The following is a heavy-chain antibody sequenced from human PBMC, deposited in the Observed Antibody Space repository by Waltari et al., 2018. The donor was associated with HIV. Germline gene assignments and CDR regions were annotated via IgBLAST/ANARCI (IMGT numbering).Heavy chain of an antibody. Sequence: QVQFVQSGAEVTKPGASVKVSCKASGYTFTSYAMHWVRQAPGQRLEWMGWINAGNGNTKYSQKFQGRVTITRDTSASTAYMELSSLRSEDTAVYYCARDGIAAAGTTPYYFDYWGQGTLVTVSS. V-gene: IGHV1-3*01. CDR1: GYTFTSYA. CDR2: INAGNGNT. J-gene: IGHJ4*02. CDR3: ARDGIAAAGTTPYYFDY. D-gene: IGHD6-13*01.